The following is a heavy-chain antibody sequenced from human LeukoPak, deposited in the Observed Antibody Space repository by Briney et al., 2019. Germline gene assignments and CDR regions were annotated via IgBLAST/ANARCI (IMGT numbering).Heavy chain of an antibody. CDR1: GYSFTNYY. D-gene: IGHD1-26*01. CDR2: INPSGGST. Sequence: ASVKVSCKASGYSFTNYYMHWVRQAPGQGLEWMGIINPSGGSTTYAQKFQDRVTMTRDTSTSTVYTELSSLRSEGTAVYFCARARDGSYLDYWGQGTLVTVSS. J-gene: IGHJ4*02. V-gene: IGHV1-46*01. CDR3: ARARDGSYLDY.